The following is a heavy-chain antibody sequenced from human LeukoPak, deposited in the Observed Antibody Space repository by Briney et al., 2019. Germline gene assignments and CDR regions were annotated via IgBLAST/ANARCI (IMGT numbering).Heavy chain of an antibody. V-gene: IGHV4-59*08. CDR3: GRHFGGSSGSFYTDY. J-gene: IGHJ4*02. Sequence: SETLSLTCTVSGDSISNQYWNWIRQPPGKGLEWIGYVFSSGSTDYNPSLKRRVTISLDTSRNLFSLSLTSVTAADTAVYYCGRHFGGSSGSFYTDYWGQGTLVTVSS. CDR2: VFSSGST. D-gene: IGHD3-10*01. CDR1: GDSISNQY.